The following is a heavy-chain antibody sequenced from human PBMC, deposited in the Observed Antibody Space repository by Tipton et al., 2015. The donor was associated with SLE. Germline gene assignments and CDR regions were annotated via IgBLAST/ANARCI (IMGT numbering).Heavy chain of an antibody. J-gene: IGHJ4*02. Sequence: SLRLSCAASGFTVSSNYMSWVRQAPGKGLEWVSVIYSGGSTYYADSVKGRFTISRDNSKNTLYLQMNSLRAEDTAVYYCARDFYDPYSSPSAGYWGQGTLVTVSS. CDR3: ARDFYDPYSSPSAGY. CDR2: IYSGGST. CDR1: GFTVSSNY. V-gene: IGHV3-66*02. D-gene: IGHD6-6*01.